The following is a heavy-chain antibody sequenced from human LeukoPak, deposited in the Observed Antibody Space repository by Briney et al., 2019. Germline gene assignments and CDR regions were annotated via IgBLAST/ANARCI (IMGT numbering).Heavy chain of an antibody. V-gene: IGHV3-23*01. D-gene: IGHD1-26*01. CDR1: GFTFSSYA. Sequence: GGSLRLSCAASGFTFSSYAMSWVRQAPGKGLEWVSAISGSGGGTYYADSVKGRFPISRDNSQNTLYVQMNSLRAEDTAVYYCAKSSGSYPYYFDYWGQGTLVTVSS. CDR2: ISGSGGGT. J-gene: IGHJ4*02. CDR3: AKSSGSYPYYFDY.